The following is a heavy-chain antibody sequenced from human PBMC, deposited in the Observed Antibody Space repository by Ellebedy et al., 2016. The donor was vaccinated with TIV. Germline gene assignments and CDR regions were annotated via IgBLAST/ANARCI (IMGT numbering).Heavy chain of an antibody. CDR1: GDSASSIRGA. J-gene: IGHJ4*02. CDR3: ARSRNGYGPPLDY. V-gene: IGHV6-1*01. Sequence: SQTLSLTCAISGDSASSIRGAWNWIRQSPSGGLEWLGRTYYRSKWYNEYAVSVQSRITINPDTSKNQFSLQLTPVTPEDTAFYYCARSRNGYGPPLDYWGQGTLVTVSS. CDR2: TYYRSKWYN. D-gene: IGHD1-1*01.